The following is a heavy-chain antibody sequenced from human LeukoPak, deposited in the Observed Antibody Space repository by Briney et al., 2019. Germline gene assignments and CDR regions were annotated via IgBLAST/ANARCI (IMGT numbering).Heavy chain of an antibody. V-gene: IGHV1-69*13. J-gene: IGHJ3*02. Sequence: ASVKVSCKASGYTFTGYYMHWVRQAPGQGLEWMGGIIPIFGTANYAQKFQGRVTITADESTSTAYMELSSLRSEDTAVYYCAVRFLEWGVAFDIWGQGTMVTVSS. CDR2: IIPIFGTA. CDR1: GYTFTGYY. CDR3: AVRFLEWGVAFDI. D-gene: IGHD3-3*01.